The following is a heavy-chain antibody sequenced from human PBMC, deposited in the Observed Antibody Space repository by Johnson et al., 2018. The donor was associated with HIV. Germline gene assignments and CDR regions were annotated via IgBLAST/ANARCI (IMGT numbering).Heavy chain of an antibody. CDR3: AKDIYGYDAFDI. J-gene: IGHJ3*02. D-gene: IGHD5-24*01. V-gene: IGHV3-30-3*01. CDR2: LPYDGSNK. Sequence: QVQLVESGGGVVQPGRSLRLSCAASGFTFSNYAMHWVRQAPGKGLEWVAILPYDGSNKYYSDSVKGRFTISRDNSKNTLYLQMNSLTAEDTALYYCAKDIYGYDAFDIWGQGTMVTVSS. CDR1: GFTFSNYA.